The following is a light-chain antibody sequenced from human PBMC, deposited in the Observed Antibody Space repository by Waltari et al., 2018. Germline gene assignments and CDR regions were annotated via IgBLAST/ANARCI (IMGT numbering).Light chain of an antibody. V-gene: IGLV2-14*01. CDR2: EVS. J-gene: IGLJ3*02. CDR1: SGDVGGYNF. CDR3: SSYTSTNTLV. Sequence: QSALTQPASVSGSPGQSITISCTGTSGDVGGYNFVSWYQQHPGKAPKFMIYEVSNRPSGVSNRFSGSKSGNTASLTISGLQAEDEADYYCSSYTSTNTLVFGGGTKLTVL.